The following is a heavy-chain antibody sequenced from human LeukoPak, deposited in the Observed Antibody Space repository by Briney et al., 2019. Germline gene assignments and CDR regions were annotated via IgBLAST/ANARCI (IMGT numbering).Heavy chain of an antibody. V-gene: IGHV3-30*02. CDR1: GFTFSSYG. D-gene: IGHD6-19*01. CDR3: ARDSSGWYAGRAFDY. Sequence: GGSLRLSCAASGFTFSSYGMHWVRQAPGKGLEWVAFIRYDGSNKYYADSVKGRFTISRDNAKNSLYLQMNSLRAEDAAVYYCARDSSGWYAGRAFDYWGQGTLVTVSS. J-gene: IGHJ4*02. CDR2: IRYDGSNK.